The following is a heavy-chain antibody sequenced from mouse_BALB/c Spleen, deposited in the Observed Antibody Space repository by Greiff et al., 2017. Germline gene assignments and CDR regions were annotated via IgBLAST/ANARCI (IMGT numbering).Heavy chain of an antibody. J-gene: IGHJ3*01. V-gene: IGHV1-7*01. CDR3: ARYYRSWFGY. Sequence: QVQLQQSGAELAKPGASVKMSCKASGYTFTSYWMHWVKQRPGQGLEWIGYINPSTGYTEYNQKFKDKATLTADKSSSTAYMQLSSLTSEDSAVYYCARYYRSWFGYWGQGTLVTVSA. CDR2: INPSTGYT. CDR1: GYTFTSYW. D-gene: IGHD2-14*01.